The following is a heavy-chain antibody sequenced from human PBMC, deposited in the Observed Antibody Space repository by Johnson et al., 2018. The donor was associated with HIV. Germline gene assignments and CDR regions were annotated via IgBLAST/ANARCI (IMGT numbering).Heavy chain of an antibody. CDR2: IKEDGSEK. V-gene: IGHV3-7*02. CDR1: GFTFRSYW. CDR3: ATLGGTVTTRAIAQPHDAFDI. D-gene: IGHD4-17*01. Sequence: VQLVESGGHLVQPGGSLRLSCAASGFTFRSYWMSWVRQAPGKGLEWVANIKEDGSEKYYVDSVKGRFTISRDNSKNTLYLQMNSLRAEDTAVYYCATLGGTVTTRAIAQPHDAFDICGQGTMVTVSS. J-gene: IGHJ3*02.